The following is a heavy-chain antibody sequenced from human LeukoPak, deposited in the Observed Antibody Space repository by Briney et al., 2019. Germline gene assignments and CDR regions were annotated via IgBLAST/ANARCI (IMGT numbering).Heavy chain of an antibody. CDR3: ARDRWGGHHDAFDI. Sequence: PSETLSLTCAVYGGSFSGYYWSWIRQPPGKGLEWIGEINHSGSTNYNPSLKSRVTISVDTSKNQFSLKLSSVTAADTAVYYCARDRWGGHHDAFDIWGQGTMVTVSS. CDR1: GGSFSGYY. D-gene: IGHD1-26*01. V-gene: IGHV4-34*01. J-gene: IGHJ3*02. CDR2: INHSGST.